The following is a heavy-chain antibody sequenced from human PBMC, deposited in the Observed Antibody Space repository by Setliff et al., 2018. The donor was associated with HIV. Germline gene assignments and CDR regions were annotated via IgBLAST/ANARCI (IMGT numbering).Heavy chain of an antibody. D-gene: IGHD6-13*01. J-gene: IGHJ4*02. V-gene: IGHV3-48*01. CDR3: ARSRAAGFDY. CDR2: ISSSSSTI. CDR1: GFNFMFFA. Sequence: GGSLRLSCTAPGFNFMFFAMSWVRQAPGKGLEWVSGISSSSSTIYYADSVKGRFTISRDNAKNSLYLQMNSLRAEDTAVYYCARSRAAGFDYWGQGTLVTVSS.